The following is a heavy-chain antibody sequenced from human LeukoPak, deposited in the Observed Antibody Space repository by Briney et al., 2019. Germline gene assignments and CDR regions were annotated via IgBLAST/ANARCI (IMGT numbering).Heavy chain of an antibody. CDR2: MNPNSGNT. Sequence: ASVKVSCKASGYTFTSYDINWVRQATGQGLEWMGWMNPNSGNTGYAQKFQGRVTMTRNTSISTAYMELSGLRSEDTAVYYCARWAVVVPAAINYYYYMDVWGKGTTVTVSS. CDR3: ARWAVVVPAAINYYYYMDV. J-gene: IGHJ6*03. CDR1: GYTFTSYD. V-gene: IGHV1-8*01. D-gene: IGHD2-2*01.